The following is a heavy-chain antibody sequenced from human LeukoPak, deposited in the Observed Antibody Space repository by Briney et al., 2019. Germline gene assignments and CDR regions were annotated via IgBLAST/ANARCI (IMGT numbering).Heavy chain of an antibody. D-gene: IGHD2-2*01. Sequence: PGGSLRLSCAASGFTFSSYAMSWVRQAPGKGLEWVSSISGSAIGTYYSDSVKSQFTISRDNSKNTLYLQMNSLRAEDTAIYFCTRMSLMVVVPAAIPFDPWGQGPLVTVSS. J-gene: IGHJ5*02. V-gene: IGHV3-23*01. CDR3: TRMSLMVVVPAAIPFDP. CDR1: GFTFSSYA. CDR2: ISGSAIGT.